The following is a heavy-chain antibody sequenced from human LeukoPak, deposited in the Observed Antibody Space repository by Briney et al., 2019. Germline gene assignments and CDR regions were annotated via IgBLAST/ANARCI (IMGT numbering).Heavy chain of an antibody. J-gene: IGHJ4*02. CDR2: IYYSGST. CDR1: GGSISSYY. D-gene: IGHD1-26*01. Sequence: PSETLSLTCTISGGSISSYYWSWIPQPPGKGLEWIGYIYYSGSTNYNPSLKSRVTISVDTSKNQFSLKLSSVTAADTAVYYCAATGQGAAAFDYWGQGTLVTVSS. V-gene: IGHV4-59*01. CDR3: AATGQGAAAFDY.